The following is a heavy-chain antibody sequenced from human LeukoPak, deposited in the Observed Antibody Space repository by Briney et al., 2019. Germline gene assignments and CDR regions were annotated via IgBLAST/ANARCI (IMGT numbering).Heavy chain of an antibody. CDR1: GFTFSSYA. V-gene: IGHV3-23*01. D-gene: IGHD2-2*01. CDR2: ISGSGGST. Sequence: GGSLRLSCAASGFTFSSYAMSWVREAPGKGLEWVSAISGSGGSTYYADSVKGRFTISRDNSKNTLYLQMNSLGAEDTAVYYCAKDIVVVPAAMSGGAYWGQGPLVTVSS. CDR3: AKDIVVVPAAMSGGAY. J-gene: IGHJ4*02.